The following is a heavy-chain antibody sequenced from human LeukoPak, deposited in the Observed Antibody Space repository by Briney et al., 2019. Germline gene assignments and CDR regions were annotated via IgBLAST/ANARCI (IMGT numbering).Heavy chain of an antibody. CDR3: ATNGLYSNYYYYYMDV. Sequence: ASVKVSCKASGYTFTGYYMHWVRQAPGQGLEWMGWINPNSGGTNYAQKFQGRVTMTRDTSISTAYMELSRLRSEDTAVYYCATNGLYSNYYYYYMDVWGKGTTVTVSS. CDR2: INPNSGGT. CDR1: GYTFTGYY. D-gene: IGHD4-11*01. V-gene: IGHV1-2*02. J-gene: IGHJ6*03.